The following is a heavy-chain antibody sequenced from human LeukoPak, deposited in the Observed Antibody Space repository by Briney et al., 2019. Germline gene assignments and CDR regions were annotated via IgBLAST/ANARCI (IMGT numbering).Heavy chain of an antibody. V-gene: IGHV4-59*01. D-gene: IGHD5-18*01. CDR3: ARDALGGYGNDSGY. CDR1: GGSFSGYY. CDR2: IYYSGST. Sequence: KPSETLSLTCAVFGGSFSGYYWSWIRQPPGKGLEWIGYIYYSGSTNYNPSLKSRVTISVDTSKNQFSLKLSSVTAADTAVYYCARDALGGYGNDSGYWGQGTLVTVSS. J-gene: IGHJ4*02.